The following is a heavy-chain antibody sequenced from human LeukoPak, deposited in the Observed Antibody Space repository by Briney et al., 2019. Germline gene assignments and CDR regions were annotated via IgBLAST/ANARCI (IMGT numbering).Heavy chain of an antibody. CDR2: IKSKTDGGTT. V-gene: IGHV3-15*01. D-gene: IGHD3-22*01. CDR1: GFTFSNAW. Sequence: GGSLRLSCAASGFTFSNAWMSWVRQAPGKGLEWVGRIKSKTDGGTTDYAAPVKGRFTISRDDSKNTLYLQMNNLKTEDTAVYYCTTTNRYDSSGYYWGIGAFDIWGQGTMVTVSS. J-gene: IGHJ3*02. CDR3: TTTNRYDSSGYYWGIGAFDI.